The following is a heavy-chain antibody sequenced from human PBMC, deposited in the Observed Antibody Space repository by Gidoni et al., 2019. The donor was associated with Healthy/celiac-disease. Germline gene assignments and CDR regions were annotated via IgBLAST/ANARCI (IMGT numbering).Heavy chain of an antibody. CDR2: IYWDDDK. Sequence: QIPLKESGPTLVKPTQPLTLTCTFSGFSLSTSGVGVGWIRQPPGKALEWLALIYWDDDKRYSPSLKSRLTITKDTSKNQVILTMTNMDPVDTATYYCAHLDYSHAFDIWGQGTMVTVSS. J-gene: IGHJ3*02. D-gene: IGHD4-4*01. V-gene: IGHV2-5*02. CDR3: AHLDYSHAFDI. CDR1: GFSLSTSGVG.